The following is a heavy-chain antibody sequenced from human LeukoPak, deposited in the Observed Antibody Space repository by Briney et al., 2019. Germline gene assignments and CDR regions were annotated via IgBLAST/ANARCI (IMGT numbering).Heavy chain of an antibody. CDR2: IKQDGSEK. V-gene: IGHV3-7*04. CDR1: GFTFSSYW. Sequence: GGSLRLSCAASGFTFSSYWMSWVRQAPGKGLEWVANIKQDGSEKYYVDSVKGRFTISRDNAKNSLYLQMNSLRAEDTAVYYCARGFRGITMIVVVISTPYYFDYWGQGTLVTVSS. D-gene: IGHD3-22*01. J-gene: IGHJ4*02. CDR3: ARGFRGITMIVVVISTPYYFDY.